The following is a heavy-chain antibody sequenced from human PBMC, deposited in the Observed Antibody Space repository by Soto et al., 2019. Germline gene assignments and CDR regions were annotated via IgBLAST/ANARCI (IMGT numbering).Heavy chain of an antibody. CDR1: GGSISSYY. D-gene: IGHD2-2*01. Sequence: SETLSLTCTVSGGSISSYYWSWIRQPPGKGLEWIGYIYYSGSTNYNPSLKSRVTISVDTSKNQFSLKLSSVTAADTAVYYCASRVRAAYCSSTSCPYPDYYYYYYMDVWGKGTTVTVSS. CDR2: IYYSGST. CDR3: ASRVRAAYCSSTSCPYPDYYYYYYMDV. V-gene: IGHV4-59*01. J-gene: IGHJ6*03.